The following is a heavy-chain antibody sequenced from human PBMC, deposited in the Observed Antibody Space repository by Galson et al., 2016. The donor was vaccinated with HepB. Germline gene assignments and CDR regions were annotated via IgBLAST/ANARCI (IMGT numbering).Heavy chain of an antibody. CDR2: IIPLFRTP. CDR1: GGTFSSFG. CDR3: AKEKKGLMITSGGLQGVPGYFDT. Sequence: SVKVSCKASGGTFSSFGISWVRQAPGQGLEWMEEIIPLFRTPKYSQKFQGRVTITADASTNTAYMELSSLRSDDTAVYYCAKEKKGLMITSGGLQGVPGYFDTWGQGTLLTISS. D-gene: IGHD3-16*01. V-gene: IGHV1-69*13. J-gene: IGHJ4*02.